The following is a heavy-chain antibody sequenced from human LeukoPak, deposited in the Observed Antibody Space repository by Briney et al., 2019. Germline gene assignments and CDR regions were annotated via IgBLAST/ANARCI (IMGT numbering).Heavy chain of an antibody. V-gene: IGHV4-4*02. CDR2: IYTSGST. CDR3: ARDGGYYYGSGSYYTFDP. D-gene: IGHD3-10*01. Sequence: PSETLSLTCAVSGGSISSSNWWSWVRQPPGKGLEWIGRIYTSGSTNYNPSLKSRVTISVDTSKNQFSLKLSSVTAADTAVYYCARDGGYYYGSGSYYTFDPWGQGTLVTVSS. CDR1: GGSISSSNW. J-gene: IGHJ5*02.